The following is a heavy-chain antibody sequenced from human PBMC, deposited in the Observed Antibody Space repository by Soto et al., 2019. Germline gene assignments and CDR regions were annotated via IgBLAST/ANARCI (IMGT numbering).Heavy chain of an antibody. Sequence: PSETLSLTCTVSAGSITTSYWSWIRQPLGKALECIGYISYRGSTNYNPSLKSRLTISIDTSKSQISLKLTSMTTADTAVYYCASSGIVGREVNTWFDPWGHGTLVTVSS. CDR1: AGSITTSY. J-gene: IGHJ5*02. CDR2: ISYRGST. CDR3: ASSGIVGREVNTWFDP. V-gene: IGHV4-59*01. D-gene: IGHD3-22*01.